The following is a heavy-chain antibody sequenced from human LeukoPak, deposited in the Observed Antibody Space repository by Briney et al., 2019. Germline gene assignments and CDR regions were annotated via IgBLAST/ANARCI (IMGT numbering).Heavy chain of an antibody. J-gene: IGHJ4*02. CDR2: TSSGSGSSI. Sequence: TGGSLRLPCAASGFTFSSYSMNWVRQAPGKGLEWVSYTSSGSGSSIYYADSVKGRFAISRDNAKNSLYLQMNSLRAEDTAVYYYARDLGSGGTCLGYWGQGTLVTVSS. D-gene: IGHD2-15*01. V-gene: IGHV3-48*04. CDR1: GFTFSSYS. CDR3: ARDLGSGGTCLGY.